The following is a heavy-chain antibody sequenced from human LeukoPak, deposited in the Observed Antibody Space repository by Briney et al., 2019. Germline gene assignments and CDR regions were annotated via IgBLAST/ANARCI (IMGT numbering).Heavy chain of an antibody. CDR2: ISGSGGTT. D-gene: IGHD1-26*01. CDR3: AKGSGPFLVGTSLMAY. J-gene: IGHJ4*02. Sequence: GGSLRLSCAASGFTFSNYAMSWVRQAPGKGLEWVSAISGSGGTTYYADSVKGRFTISRDNSKNTLYLQMNSLRAEDTAVYYCAKGSGPFLVGTSLMAYWGQGTLVTVSS. CDR1: GFTFSNYA. V-gene: IGHV3-23*01.